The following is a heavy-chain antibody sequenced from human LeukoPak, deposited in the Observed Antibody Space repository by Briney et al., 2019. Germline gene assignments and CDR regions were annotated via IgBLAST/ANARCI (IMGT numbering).Heavy chain of an antibody. CDR3: ARGYCSGTGCYMFDY. D-gene: IGHD2-2*02. V-gene: IGHV3-21*01. Sequence: PGRPLRLSCAGSAFNVIDNSMHWVPQAPRKGLGWVSSISSSKAYIYYRDSVEGRFTISRDNAKNSLFLQMNSLRVEDTAVYYCARGYCSGTGCYMFDYWGQGTRVAVSS. J-gene: IGHJ4*02. CDR2: ISSSKAYI. CDR1: AFNVIDNS.